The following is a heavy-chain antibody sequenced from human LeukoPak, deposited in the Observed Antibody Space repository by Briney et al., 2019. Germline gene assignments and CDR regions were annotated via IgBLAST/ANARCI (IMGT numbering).Heavy chain of an antibody. CDR1: GGTFSSYA. CDR3: AVTRAPGNYYDSSGPNNWFDP. J-gene: IGHJ5*02. CDR2: IIPIFGTA. D-gene: IGHD3-22*01. V-gene: IGHV1-69*01. Sequence: SVKVSCKASGGTFSSYAISWVRQAPGQGLEWMGGIIPIFGTANYAQKFQGRVTITADESTSTAYMELSSLRSEDTAVYYCAVTRAPGNYYDSSGPNNWFDPWSQGTLVTVSS.